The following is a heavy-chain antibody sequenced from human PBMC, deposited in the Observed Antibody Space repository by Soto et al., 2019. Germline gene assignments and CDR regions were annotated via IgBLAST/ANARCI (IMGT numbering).Heavy chain of an antibody. J-gene: IGHJ4*02. Sequence: GASVKVSCKAPGYTFNSYAMHSVRQAPGQRLEWMGWINAGNGNTKYSQKFQGRVTITRDTSASTAYMELSSLRSEDTAVYYCARARLNGEMASGQTIDYWGQGTLDTVSS. CDR3: ARARLNGEMASGQTIDY. CDR1: GYTFNSYA. D-gene: IGHD2-15*01. CDR2: INAGNGNT. V-gene: IGHV1-3*01.